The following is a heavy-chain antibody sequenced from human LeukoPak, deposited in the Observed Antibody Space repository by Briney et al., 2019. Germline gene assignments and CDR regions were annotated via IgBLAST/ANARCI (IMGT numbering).Heavy chain of an antibody. CDR3: ARASSGWYAGGYFDY. D-gene: IGHD6-19*01. J-gene: IGHJ4*02. CDR1: DYSISSGYY. V-gene: IGHV4-38-2*01. Sequence: SETLSLTCAATDYSISSGYYWGWIRQPPGKGLEWIGSIYHSGSTYYNPSLKSRVTISVDTSKNQFSLKLSSVTAADTAVYYCARASSGWYAGGYFDYWGQGTLVTVSS. CDR2: IYHSGST.